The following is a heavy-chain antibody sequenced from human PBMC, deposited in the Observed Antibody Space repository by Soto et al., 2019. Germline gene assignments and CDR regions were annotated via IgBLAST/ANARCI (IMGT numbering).Heavy chain of an antibody. CDR1: GFTFSSYW. Sequence: GGSLRLSCAASGFTFSSYWMHWVRQAPGKGLVWVSRINSDGCSTRYADSVKGLFTISRDNPKNTLYLQMNSLRAEDTAVYSCAKFEQSYYDSSFYYFDYWGQGTLVTVSS. V-gene: IGHV3-74*01. CDR2: INSDGCST. J-gene: IGHJ4*02. CDR3: AKFEQSYYDSSFYYFDY. D-gene: IGHD3-22*01.